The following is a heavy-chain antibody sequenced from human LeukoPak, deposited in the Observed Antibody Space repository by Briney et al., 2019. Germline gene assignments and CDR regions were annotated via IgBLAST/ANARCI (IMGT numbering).Heavy chain of an antibody. CDR1: GFTFSSYA. J-gene: IGHJ5*02. Sequence: GGSLRLSCAASGFTFSSYAMSWVRQAPGKGLEWVSAISGSGGSTYYADSVKGRFTVSRVNSKNTLYLQMNSLRAEDTAVYYCAKDGSSTSFNWFDPWGQGTLVTVSS. CDR3: AKDGSSTSFNWFDP. D-gene: IGHD2-2*01. V-gene: IGHV3-23*01. CDR2: ISGSGGST.